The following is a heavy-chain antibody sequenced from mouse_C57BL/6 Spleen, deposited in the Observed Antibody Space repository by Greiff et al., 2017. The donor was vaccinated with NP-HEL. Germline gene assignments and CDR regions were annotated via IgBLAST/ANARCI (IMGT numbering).Heavy chain of an antibody. V-gene: IGHV2-5*01. Sequence: VQLQQSGPGLVQPSQSLSITCTVSGFSLTSYGVHWVRQSPGKGLEWLGVIWRGGSTDYNAALMSRLSITKDNSKGKVYFKMNSLQADDTAIYNWAKDSEYYGSSYAMDYWGQGTSVTVSS. CDR2: IWRGGST. D-gene: IGHD1-1*01. CDR3: AKDSEYYGSSYAMDY. CDR1: GFSLTSYG. J-gene: IGHJ4*01.